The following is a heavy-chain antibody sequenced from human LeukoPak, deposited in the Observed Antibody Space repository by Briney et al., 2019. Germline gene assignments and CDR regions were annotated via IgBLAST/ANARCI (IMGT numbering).Heavy chain of an antibody. J-gene: IGHJ4*02. CDR1: GFTFSSYA. V-gene: IGHV3-23*01. CDR2: ISGSGGRI. Sequence: GGSLRLSCAASGFTFSSYAMSWVRQAPGKGLEWVSAISGSGGRIYYGASVKGRFTISRDNSKNTLNLQMNSLRAEDTAVYYCATSKYSGSYWGQGTLVTVSS. CDR3: ATSKYSGSY. D-gene: IGHD1-26*01.